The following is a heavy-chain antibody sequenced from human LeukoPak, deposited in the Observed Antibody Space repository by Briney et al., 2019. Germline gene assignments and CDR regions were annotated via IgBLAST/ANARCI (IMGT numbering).Heavy chain of an antibody. J-gene: IGHJ4*02. CDR1: GFTFSSYS. CDR3: ARAWDGYNPLDY. V-gene: IGHV3-21*01. CDR2: ISSSSSYI. Sequence: GGPLRLSCAASGFTFSSYSMNWVRQAPGKGLEWVSSISSSSSYIYYADSVKGRFTISRDNAKNSLYLQMNSLRAEDTAVYYCARAWDGYNPLDYWGQGTLVTVSS. D-gene: IGHD5-24*01.